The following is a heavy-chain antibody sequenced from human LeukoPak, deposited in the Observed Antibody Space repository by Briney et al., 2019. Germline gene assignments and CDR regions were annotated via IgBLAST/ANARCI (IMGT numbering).Heavy chain of an antibody. Sequence: SETLSLTCSVSGDSMNNYYWNWIRQPPRNVLEWIGYIYYSGSAKYNPSFKSRVTISVDTSKNQLSLKLSSVTAAATAVYFCARLRPSGTSDYWGQGTLVTVPS. D-gene: IGHD3-10*01. CDR3: ARLRPSGTSDY. CDR2: IYYSGSA. V-gene: IGHV4-59*01. CDR1: GDSMNNYY. J-gene: IGHJ4*02.